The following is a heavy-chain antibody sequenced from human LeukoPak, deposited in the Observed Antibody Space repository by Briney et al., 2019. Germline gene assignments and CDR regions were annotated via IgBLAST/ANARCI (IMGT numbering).Heavy chain of an antibody. CDR2: IKQDGSEK. CDR1: GFTFSSYW. Sequence: PGGSLSLSCAASGFTFSSYWMSWVRQAPGKGLEWVANIKQDGSEKYYVDPVKGRFTISRDNAKNSLYLQMNSLRAEDTAVYYCASGIAAAHYLNPIFDYWGQGTLVTVSS. CDR3: ASGIAAAHYLNPIFDY. D-gene: IGHD6-13*01. J-gene: IGHJ4*02. V-gene: IGHV3-7*01.